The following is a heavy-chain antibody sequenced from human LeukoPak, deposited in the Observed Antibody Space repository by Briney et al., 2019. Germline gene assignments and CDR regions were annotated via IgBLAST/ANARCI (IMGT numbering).Heavy chain of an antibody. J-gene: IGHJ4*02. Sequence: GGSLRLSCAASGFTFSNYAMSWVRQAPGKGLEWVLTISGGGITTYYADSAKGRFTISRDNSKNTMFLQMNSLRADDTAVYYCPRQSYASGWNPFDYWGQGTLVTVSS. CDR3: PRQSYASGWNPFDY. D-gene: IGHD6-19*01. CDR1: GFTFSNYA. CDR2: ISGGGITT. V-gene: IGHV3-23*01.